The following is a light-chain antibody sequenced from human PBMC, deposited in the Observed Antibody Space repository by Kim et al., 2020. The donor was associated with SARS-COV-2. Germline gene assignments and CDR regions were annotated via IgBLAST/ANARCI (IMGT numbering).Light chain of an antibody. CDR2: EAS. J-gene: IGKJ2*01. V-gene: IGKV3-20*01. CDR1: QSISNN. CDR3: QQYGVSPYT. Sequence: ESVLTQSPGTLSLSPGERATLSCRASQSISNNLAWYQQKPGQAPRLLTYEASSRATGIPDRFSGSGSGTDFTLTISRLEPEDFALYYCQQYGVSPYTFGQGTKLEI.